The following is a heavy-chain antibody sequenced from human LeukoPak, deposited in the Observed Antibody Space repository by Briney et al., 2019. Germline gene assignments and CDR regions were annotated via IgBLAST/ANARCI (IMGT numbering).Heavy chain of an antibody. V-gene: IGHV3-30*18. Sequence: GGSLRLSCAASGFTFSSYGMHWVRQAPGKGLECVAVISYDGSNKYYADSVKGRFTISRDNSKNTLYLQMDSLRAEDTAVYYCAKGTVDWSHRANYYFDYWGQGTLVTVSS. J-gene: IGHJ4*02. CDR3: AKGTVDWSHRANYYFDY. CDR1: GFTFSSYG. CDR2: ISYDGSNK. D-gene: IGHD3-9*01.